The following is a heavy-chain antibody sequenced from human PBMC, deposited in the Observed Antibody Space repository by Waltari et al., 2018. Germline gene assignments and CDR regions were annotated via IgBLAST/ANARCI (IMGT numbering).Heavy chain of an antibody. V-gene: IGHV4-4*02. J-gene: IGHJ4*02. CDR1: GGYISSHDW. CDR3: ARNGYYCIDF. D-gene: IGHD3-22*01. CDR2: IHHTGNT. Sequence: QVQLQESGPGLVEPSGTLSLTCAVSGGYISSHDWWSWVRQPPGKGLEWIAGIHHTGNTNYNPSLKSRVTISVDTSKNQFSLKLTSLTAADTAIYYCARNGYYCIDFWGQGTLVTVSS.